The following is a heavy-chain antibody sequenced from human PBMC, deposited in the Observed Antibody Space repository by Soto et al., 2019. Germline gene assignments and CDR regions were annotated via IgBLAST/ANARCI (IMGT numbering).Heavy chain of an antibody. CDR2: IYYSGST. Sequence: TLSLTCTVSGGSISSGDYYWSWIRQPPGKGLEWIGYIYYSGSTYYNPSLKSRVTISVDTSKNQFSLKLSSVTAADTAVYYCATPRRGYSYGYTNWGQGTLVTVSS. J-gene: IGHJ4*02. D-gene: IGHD5-18*01. CDR1: GGSISSGDYY. V-gene: IGHV4-30-4*01. CDR3: ATPRRGYSYGYTN.